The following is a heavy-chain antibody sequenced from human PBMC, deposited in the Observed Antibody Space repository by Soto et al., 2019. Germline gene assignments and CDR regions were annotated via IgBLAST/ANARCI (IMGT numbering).Heavy chain of an antibody. D-gene: IGHD3-22*01. CDR2: IIPIFGTA. CDR3: ARERDRRGGRGAYYHDVRDV. CDR1: GGTFSSYA. V-gene: IGHV1-69*13. J-gene: IGHJ6*04. Sequence: SVKVSCKASGGTFSSYAISWVRQAPGQGLEWMGGIIPIFGTANYAQKFQGRVTITADESTSTAYMELSSLRSEDTAVYYRARERDRRGGRGAYYHDVRDVWGKGTTDTVSA.